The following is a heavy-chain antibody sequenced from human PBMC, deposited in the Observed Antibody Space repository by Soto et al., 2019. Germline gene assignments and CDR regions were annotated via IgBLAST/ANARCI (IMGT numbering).Heavy chain of an antibody. J-gene: IGHJ5*02. D-gene: IGHD4-17*01. V-gene: IGHV3-30*18. CDR1: GFTFSSYG. CDR2: ISYDGSNK. CDR3: AKEWDTVTTFRSNWFDP. Sequence: QVQLVESGGGVVQPGRSLRLSCAASGFTFSSYGMHWVRQAPGKGLEWVAVISYDGSNKYYADSVKGRFTISRDNSKNTLYLQMNSLRAEDTAVYYCAKEWDTVTTFRSNWFDPWGQGTLVTVSS.